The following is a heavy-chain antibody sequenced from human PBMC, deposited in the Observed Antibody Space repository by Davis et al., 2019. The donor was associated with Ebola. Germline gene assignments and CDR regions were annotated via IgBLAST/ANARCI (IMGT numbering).Heavy chain of an antibody. D-gene: IGHD1-1*01. CDR3: ARASEVTTRRTFDI. Sequence: HTGGSLRLSCAASGFTFSNYWMHWVRQAPGMGLVWVSRISPDGSGTTYADSVKGRFTISRDNAKKTLYLHMNSLRVEDTAVFFCARASEVTTRRTFDIWGQGTMVTVSS. CDR1: GFTFSNYW. J-gene: IGHJ3*02. CDR2: ISPDGSGT. V-gene: IGHV3-74*01.